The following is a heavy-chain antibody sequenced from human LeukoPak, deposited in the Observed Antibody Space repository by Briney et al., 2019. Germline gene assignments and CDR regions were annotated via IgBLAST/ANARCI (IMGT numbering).Heavy chain of an antibody. D-gene: IGHD2-8*02. Sequence: PGGSLRLLYAAAGFTFGIYGMGWVRHAPGRGLEWVAAMVGSGGSAYTEDSVRGRFTISRDNSKNTLYMQMTSLRADDTAVYYCAKSISCTGGACYFLPFDYWGEGTLGTVSS. CDR1: GFTFGIYG. CDR3: AKSISCTGGACYFLPFDY. CDR2: MVGSGGSA. V-gene: IGHV3-23*01. J-gene: IGHJ4*02.